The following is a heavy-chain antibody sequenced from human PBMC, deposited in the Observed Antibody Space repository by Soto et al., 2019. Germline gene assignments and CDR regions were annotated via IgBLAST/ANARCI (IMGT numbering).Heavy chain of an antibody. CDR1: GYTFSRYG. CDR2: ISGFNGNT. D-gene: IGHD6-13*01. J-gene: IGHJ4*02. Sequence: ASVKVSCKASGYTFSRYGISWVRQAPGQGLEWMGWISGFNGNTKESEKLQGRVTLTTDTAANTAHMELRGLRSDDKAVYYCARASAYSTHWSFDNWGQRNLLTFSS. V-gene: IGHV1-18*01. CDR3: ARASAYSTHWSFDN.